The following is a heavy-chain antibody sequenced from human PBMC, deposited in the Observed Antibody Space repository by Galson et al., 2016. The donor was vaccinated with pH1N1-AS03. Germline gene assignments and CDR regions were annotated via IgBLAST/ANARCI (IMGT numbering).Heavy chain of an antibody. CDR3: ASAERPGIAVAPFDY. J-gene: IGHJ4*02. V-gene: IGHV4-59*01. D-gene: IGHD6-19*01. CDR2: ISNSGTT. Sequence: SATLSLTCTVSGASISSYYWTWIRQAPGKGLKWIGYISNSGTTNYNPSLKSRVTISVDTSKNQFSLMVKSITAADTAVYYCASAERPGIAVAPFDYWGQGTLVTVSS. CDR1: GASISSYY.